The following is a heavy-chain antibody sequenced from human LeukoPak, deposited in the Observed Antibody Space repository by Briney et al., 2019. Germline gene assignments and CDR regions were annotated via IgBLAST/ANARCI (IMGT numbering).Heavy chain of an antibody. Sequence: GESLKISCKGSGYSFTSYWISWVRQMPGKGLEWMGRIDPSDSYTNYSPSFQGHVTISADKSISTAYLQWSSLKASDTAMYYCASCLITIVRGVSDAFDIWGQGTMVTVSS. V-gene: IGHV5-10-1*01. D-gene: IGHD3-10*01. J-gene: IGHJ3*02. CDR1: GYSFTSYW. CDR3: ASCLITIVRGVSDAFDI. CDR2: IDPSDSYT.